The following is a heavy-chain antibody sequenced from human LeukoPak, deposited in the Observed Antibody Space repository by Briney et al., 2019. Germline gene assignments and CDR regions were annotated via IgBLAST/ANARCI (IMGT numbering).Heavy chain of an antibody. CDR3: ASWAGVGSGSWYFGAFDY. CDR1: GFTFRRNA. J-gene: IGHJ4*02. Sequence: GGSLRLSCTASGFTFRRNAMNWVRQAPGKGLEWGSLISSSGGTTYYADSVKGRFTVSRDNSRSTLYLKMNSLRAEDTAVYYCASWAGVGSGSWYFGAFDYWGQGTLVTVSS. CDR2: ISSSGGTT. V-gene: IGHV3-23*01. D-gene: IGHD6-13*01.